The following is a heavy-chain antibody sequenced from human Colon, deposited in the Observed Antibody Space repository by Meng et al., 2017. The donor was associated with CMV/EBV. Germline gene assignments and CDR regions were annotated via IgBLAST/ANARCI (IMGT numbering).Heavy chain of an antibody. V-gene: IGHV4-34*01. J-gene: IGHJ5*02. Sequence: LSLTCAVYGASSSDYYLSWLRQPPGTGPEWIGEISHSGSINYTPSLKSRVTISVDTAKNQFSLRLTSVTAADTAMYYCARGVGVDPWGQGTLVTVSS. CDR2: ISHSGSI. CDR1: GASSSDYY. CDR3: ARGVGVDP.